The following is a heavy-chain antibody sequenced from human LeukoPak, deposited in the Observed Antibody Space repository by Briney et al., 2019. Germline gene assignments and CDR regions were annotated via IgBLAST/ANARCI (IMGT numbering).Heavy chain of an antibody. CDR3: ARRVGSRSGWYGPIFSFDI. CDR2: IYYSGST. Sequence: SETLSLTCTVSGGSISSYYWSWIRQPPGKGLEWIGYIYYSGSTNYNPSLKSRVTISVDTSKNQFSLKLSSVTAADTAVYYCARRVGSRSGWYGPIFSFDIWGQGTVVTVSS. D-gene: IGHD6-19*01. CDR1: GGSISSYY. V-gene: IGHV4-59*08. J-gene: IGHJ3*02.